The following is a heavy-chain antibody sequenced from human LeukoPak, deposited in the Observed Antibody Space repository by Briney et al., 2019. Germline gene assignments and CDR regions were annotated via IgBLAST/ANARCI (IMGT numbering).Heavy chain of an antibody. CDR1: GGSISSYY. V-gene: IGHV4-4*07. CDR2: IYNSGST. D-gene: IGHD3-10*01. J-gene: IGHJ4*02. Sequence: SETLSLTCTVSGGSISSYYWSWIRQPAGKGLEWIGRIYNSGSTNYNPSLKSRVTMSVDTSKNQFSLELSSVTAADAAVYYCARDSSSGSGSYYLWGQGTRVTVSS. CDR3: ARDSSSGSGSYYL.